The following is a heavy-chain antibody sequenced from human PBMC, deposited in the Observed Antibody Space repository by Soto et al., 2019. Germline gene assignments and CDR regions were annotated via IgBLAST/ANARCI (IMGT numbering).Heavy chain of an antibody. CDR1: GYTLTSYG. CDR2: INAYNCNT. V-gene: IGHV1-18*01. Sequence: QVQLVQSGAEVKKPGASVKVPCKASGYTLTSYGTSWVRQAPGQGLEGMGWINAYNCNTNYAQKRQGRVTRTTDTPTVTAYTELRSLRSDDTAGYYCARDVLYCLIDYWGQGTLVTVSS. J-gene: IGHJ4*02. CDR3: ARDVLYCLIDY. D-gene: IGHD3-16*01.